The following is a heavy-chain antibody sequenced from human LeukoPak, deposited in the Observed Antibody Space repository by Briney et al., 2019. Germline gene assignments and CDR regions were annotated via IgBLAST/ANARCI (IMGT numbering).Heavy chain of an antibody. D-gene: IGHD3-22*01. CDR3: ARDGYYYDSSGYYVHVY. V-gene: IGHV3-11*06. CDR1: GFTFSDYY. CDR2: ISSSSSYT. J-gene: IGHJ4*02. Sequence: TGGSLRLSCAASGFTFSDYYMSWIRQAPGKGLEWVSYISSSSSYTNYADSVKGRFTISRDNAKNSLYLQMNSLRAEDTAVYYRARDGYYYDSSGYYVHVYWGQGTLVTVSS.